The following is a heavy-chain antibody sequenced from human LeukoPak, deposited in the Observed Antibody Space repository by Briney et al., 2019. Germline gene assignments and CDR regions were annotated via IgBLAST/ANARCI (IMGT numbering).Heavy chain of an antibody. Sequence: GGSLRLSCAASGFTFSSYAMSWVRQAPGKGLEWVSGISAWGDNTYSADSVRGRFTISRDNSKNTLYLQMNSLRVEDTAVYYCAKDGGTVTSYYFDSWGLGTLVTVSS. CDR3: AKDGGTVTSYYFDS. D-gene: IGHD4-11*01. J-gene: IGHJ4*02. V-gene: IGHV3-23*01. CDR1: GFTFSSYA. CDR2: ISAWGDNT.